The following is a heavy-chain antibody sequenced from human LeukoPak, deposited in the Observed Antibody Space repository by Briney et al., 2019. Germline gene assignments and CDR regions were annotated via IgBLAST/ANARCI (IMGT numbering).Heavy chain of an antibody. CDR3: ARDSSRWVATTKDY. Sequence: GGSLRLSCAASGFTFSSYGMHWVRQAPGKGLEWVAFIRYDGSNKYYADSVKGRFTISRDNSKNTLYLQMNSLRAEDTAVYYCARDSSRWVATTKDYWGQGTLVTVSS. J-gene: IGHJ4*02. D-gene: IGHD5-24*01. CDR2: IRYDGSNK. CDR1: GFTFSSYG. V-gene: IGHV3-30*02.